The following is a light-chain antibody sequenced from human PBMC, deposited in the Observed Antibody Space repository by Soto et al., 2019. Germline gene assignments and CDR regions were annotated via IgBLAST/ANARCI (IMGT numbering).Light chain of an antibody. V-gene: IGKV3-15*01. CDR2: GAS. J-gene: IGKJ5*01. CDR1: QSVSSN. CDR3: QQRYNWPIT. Sequence: EIVMTQSPATLSVSPGERATLSCRSSQSVSSNLAWYQQKPGQAPRLLIYGASTRATGIPARFSGGGSGTDFTLTISNLEPEDFSVYYCQQRYNWPITFGQGTRLEIK.